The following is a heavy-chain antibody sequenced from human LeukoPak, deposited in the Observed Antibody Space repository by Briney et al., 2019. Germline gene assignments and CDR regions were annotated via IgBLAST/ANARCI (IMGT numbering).Heavy chain of an antibody. J-gene: IGHJ4*02. CDR1: GYTFTSYG. CDR3: ARDRKIWHIVGATTADY. Sequence: ASVKVSCKACGYTFTSYGISWVRQAPGQGLEWMGWISAYNGNTNYAQKLQGRVTMTTDTSTSTAYMELRSLRSDDTAVYYCARDRKIWHIVGATTADYWGQGTLVTVSS. CDR2: ISAYNGNT. V-gene: IGHV1-18*01. D-gene: IGHD1-26*01.